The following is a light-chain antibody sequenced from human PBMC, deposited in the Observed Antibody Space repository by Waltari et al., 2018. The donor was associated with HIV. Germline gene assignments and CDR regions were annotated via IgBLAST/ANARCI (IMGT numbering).Light chain of an antibody. J-gene: IGLJ3*02. CDR2: GDS. V-gene: IGLV1-40*01. CDR3: QSYDSSLSGLWV. CDR1: NSNIGAGYD. Sequence: SVLTQPPSLSGAPGQWVTIPCTGNNSNIGAGYDVHWYRQLPGAAPELVVYGDSILPLGVPDRFSGSKSGTSASLAINGLQTEDEGDYYCQSYDSSLSGLWVFGGGTRLTVL.